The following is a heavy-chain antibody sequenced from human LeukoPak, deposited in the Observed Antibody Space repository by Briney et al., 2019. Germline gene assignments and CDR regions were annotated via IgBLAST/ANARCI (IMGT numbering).Heavy chain of an antibody. J-gene: IGHJ4*02. V-gene: IGHV1-18*04. D-gene: IGHD5-12*01. CDR2: ISAFNGDT. Sequence: GASVKVSCKASGYTFTSYGISWVRQAPGQGLEGMAWISAFNGDTNYTRKVQGRVTLTTDTSTSTDYMELRSLRPDDTAVYYCARDRRYSNNRKGFFDNWGQGTLVTVSS. CDR3: ARDRRYSNNRKGFFDN. CDR1: GYTFTSYG.